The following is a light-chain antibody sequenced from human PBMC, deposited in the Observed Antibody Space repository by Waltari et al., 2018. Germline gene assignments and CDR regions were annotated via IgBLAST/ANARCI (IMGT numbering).Light chain of an antibody. V-gene: IGLV4-69*01. J-gene: IGLJ3*02. Sequence: LVLTKSPSASASLGASVKLTCTPSSGYSSNVIAWLPQQPGKGPRYLMKVNSDGSHRKGDDIPDRFSASKSGTECQLTISSLQSEDEADYFCQTGGHGTWVFGGGTKLTVL. CDR1: SGYSSNV. CDR3: QTGGHGTWV. CDR2: VNSDGSH.